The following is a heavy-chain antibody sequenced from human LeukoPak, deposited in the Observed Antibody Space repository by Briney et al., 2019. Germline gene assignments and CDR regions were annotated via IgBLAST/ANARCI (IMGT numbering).Heavy chain of an antibody. D-gene: IGHD6-19*01. J-gene: IGHJ4*02. CDR1: GGTFSSYA. V-gene: IGHV1-69*13. CDR3: ARYYSGWYYFDY. CDR2: IIPIFGAA. Sequence: SVKVSCKASGGTFSSYAISWVRQAPGQGLEWMGGIIPIFGAANYAQKFQGRATITADESTSTAYMELSSLRSEDTAVYYCARYYSGWYYFDYWGQGTLVTVSS.